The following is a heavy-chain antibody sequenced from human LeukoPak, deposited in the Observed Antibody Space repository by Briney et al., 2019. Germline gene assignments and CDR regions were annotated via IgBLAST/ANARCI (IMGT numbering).Heavy chain of an antibody. CDR3: AKENYVWGSYRPTPFDY. J-gene: IGHJ4*02. D-gene: IGHD3-16*02. CDR1: GFTFSSYA. V-gene: IGHV3-23*01. CDR2: ISGSGGGT. Sequence: GGSLRLSCAASGFTFSSYAMSWVRQAPGKGLEWVSAISGSGGGTYYADSVKGRFTISRDNSKNTLYLQMNGLRAEDTAVYYCAKENYVWGSYRPTPFDYWGQGTLVTVSS.